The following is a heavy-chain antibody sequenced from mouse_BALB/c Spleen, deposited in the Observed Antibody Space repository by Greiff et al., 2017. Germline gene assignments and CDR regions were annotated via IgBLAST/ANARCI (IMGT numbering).Heavy chain of an antibody. CDR2: ISSGGSYT. CDR1: GFTFSSYA. Sequence: EVKLVESGGGLVKPGGSLKLSCAASGFTFSSYAMSWVRQTPEKRLEWVATISSGGSYTYYPDSVKGRFTISRDNAKNTLYLQMSSLRSEDTAMYYCARHERYDVWFAYWGQGTLVTVSA. J-gene: IGHJ3*01. D-gene: IGHD2-14*01. V-gene: IGHV5-9-3*01. CDR3: ARHERYDVWFAY.